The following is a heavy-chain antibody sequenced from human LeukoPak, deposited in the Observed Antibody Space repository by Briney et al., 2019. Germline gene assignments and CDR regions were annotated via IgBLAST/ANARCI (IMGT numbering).Heavy chain of an antibody. CDR1: GYTLTELS. CDR3: ATEAPDSSGYYLFDY. Sequence: ASVKVSCKVSGYTLTELSMHWVRQAPGKGLEWTGGFDPEDGETIYAQKFQGRVTMTEDTSTDTAYMELSSLKSEDTAVYYCATEAPDSSGYYLFDYWGQGTLVTVSS. CDR2: FDPEDGET. V-gene: IGHV1-24*01. D-gene: IGHD3-22*01. J-gene: IGHJ4*02.